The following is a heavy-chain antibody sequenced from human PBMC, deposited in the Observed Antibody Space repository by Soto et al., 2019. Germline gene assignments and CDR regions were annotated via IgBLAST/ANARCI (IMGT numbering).Heavy chain of an antibody. J-gene: IGHJ5*02. V-gene: IGHV3-13*05. CDR2: IGTTGDP. CDR1: GFTFSNYD. D-gene: IGHD3-10*01. CDR3: AKDRRYFGSGSYYNGFDP. Sequence: EVQLVESGGGSVQPGGSLRLSCAASGFTFSNYDMHWVRQTTGKGLEWVSAIGTTGDPYYPGSVKGRFTISRDNAKNTLYLEMSSLRPDDTAVYYCAKDRRYFGSGSYYNGFDPWGQGTLVTVSS.